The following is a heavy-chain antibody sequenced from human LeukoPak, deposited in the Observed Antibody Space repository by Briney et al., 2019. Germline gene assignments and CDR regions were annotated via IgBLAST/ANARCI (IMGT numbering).Heavy chain of an antibody. CDR3: AFDSSGSSYYGMDV. V-gene: IGHV4-59*01. CDR2: IYYSGST. D-gene: IGHD6-19*01. Sequence: SETLSLTCTVSGGSISSYYWSWIRQPPGKGLEWIGYIYYSGSTNYNPSPKSRVTISVDTSKNQFSLKLSSVTAADTAVYYCAFDSSGSSYYGMDVWGQGTTVTVSS. J-gene: IGHJ6*02. CDR1: GGSISSYY.